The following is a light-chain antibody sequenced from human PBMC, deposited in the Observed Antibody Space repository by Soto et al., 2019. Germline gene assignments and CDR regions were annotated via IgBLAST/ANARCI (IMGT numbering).Light chain of an antibody. V-gene: IGKV3-15*01. CDR1: QSFSSN. CDR2: GAS. Sequence: EIVMTQCPATLSVSPGERATLSCRASQSFSSNLAWYQQKPGQAPRLLIYGASTRATGIPARFSGSGSGTEFTLTISSMQSEAFAVYYCQQYNNWPLTFGGGTKVDIK. J-gene: IGKJ4*01. CDR3: QQYNNWPLT.